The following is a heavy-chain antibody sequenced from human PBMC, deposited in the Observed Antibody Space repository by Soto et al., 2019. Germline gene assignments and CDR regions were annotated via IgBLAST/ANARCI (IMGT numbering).Heavy chain of an antibody. CDR1: GFTFSSYS. D-gene: IGHD3-10*01. CDR3: ARDVSITLDY. V-gene: IGHV3-21*01. CDR2: ISSSSSYI. Sequence: GGSLRLSCAASGFTFSSYSMNWVRQAPGKGLEWVSSISSSSSYIYYADSVKGRFTISRDNAKNSLYLQMNSLRAEDTDVYYCARDVSITLDYWGQGTLVTVSS. J-gene: IGHJ4*02.